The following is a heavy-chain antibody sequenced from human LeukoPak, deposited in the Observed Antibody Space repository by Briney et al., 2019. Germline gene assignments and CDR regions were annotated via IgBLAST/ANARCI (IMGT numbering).Heavy chain of an antibody. Sequence: GGSLRLSCAASGFTFSGFGMHWVRQAPGKGLEWVAYIHTDQTIQYYADSVKGRFTISRDNSKNALYPQMNSLRAEDTAVYYCGRDLDWGAFDHWGQGTLVTVSS. CDR2: IHTDQTIQ. V-gene: IGHV3-30*02. CDR3: GRDLDWGAFDH. J-gene: IGHJ4*02. D-gene: IGHD3-9*01. CDR1: GFTFSGFG.